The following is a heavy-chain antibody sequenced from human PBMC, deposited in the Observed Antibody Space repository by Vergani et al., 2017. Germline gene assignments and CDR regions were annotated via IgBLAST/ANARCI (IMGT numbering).Heavy chain of an antibody. Sequence: QVQLVASGGGVVQPGRSLRLSCAASGFTFSSYGMHWVRQAPGKGLEWVAVISYDGSNKYYADSVKGRFTISRDNSKNTLYLQMNSLRAEDTAVYYCAKDPRSGPYYYYYYLDVWGKGTTVTVSS. V-gene: IGHV3-30*18. D-gene: IGHD2-15*01. CDR3: AKDPRSGPYYYYYYLDV. CDR2: ISYDGSNK. CDR1: GFTFSSYG. J-gene: IGHJ6*03.